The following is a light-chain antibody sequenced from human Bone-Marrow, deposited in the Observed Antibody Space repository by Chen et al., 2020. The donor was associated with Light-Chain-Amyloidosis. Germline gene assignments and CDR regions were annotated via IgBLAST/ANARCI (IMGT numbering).Light chain of an antibody. CDR3: QQSYTTPLT. Sequence: DIQMTQSPSSLSASVGDRVTITCRASQIISSYLNWFQQKPGEAPKLLISAASSLQSGVPSRFRGSGSGTDFTLTISSLQPEDFATYYCQQSYTTPLTSGGGIKVEIK. J-gene: IGKJ4*01. CDR1: QIISSY. V-gene: IGKV1-39*01. CDR2: AAS.